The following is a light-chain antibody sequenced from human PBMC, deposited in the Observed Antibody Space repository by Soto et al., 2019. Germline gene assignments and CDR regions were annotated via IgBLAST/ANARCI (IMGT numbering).Light chain of an antibody. Sequence: IVLTQSPGTLSLSPVDRATVYCRASQTVSSNFLAWYQQRPAQAPRLLIHGASTRATGITDRFSGSVSGTDFTLTISRLEPEDFAVYYCQQRNNWPPITFGQGTRLEIK. J-gene: IGKJ5*01. V-gene: IGKV3D-20*02. CDR1: QTVSSNF. CDR3: QQRNNWPPIT. CDR2: GAS.